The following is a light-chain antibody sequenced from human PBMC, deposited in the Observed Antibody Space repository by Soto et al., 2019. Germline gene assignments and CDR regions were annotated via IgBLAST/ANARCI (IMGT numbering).Light chain of an antibody. CDR1: QGISGW. V-gene: IGKV1-5*01. CDR3: QNYNSALT. CDR2: DAS. Sequence: DLQMTQSPSTLSASVGDRVANPCRASQGISGWWAWYQQKAGKAPRLLIFDASSLMSGDPSRFSGSGYGTDFTLTISSLQPEDVATYFCQNYNSALTFGQGTRLEIK. J-gene: IGKJ5*01.